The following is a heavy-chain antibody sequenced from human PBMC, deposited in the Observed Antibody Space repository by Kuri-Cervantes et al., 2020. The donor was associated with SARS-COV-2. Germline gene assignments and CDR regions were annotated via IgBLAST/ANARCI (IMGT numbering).Heavy chain of an antibody. CDR3: ARHTIFGAHDAFDI. CDR1: GGSISSYY. Sequence: GSLRLSCTVSGGSISSYYWSWIRQPAGKGLEWIGRIYTSGSTNYNPSLKSRVTMSVDTPKNQFSLKLSSVTAADTAVYYCARHTIFGAHDAFDIWGQGTMVTVSS. J-gene: IGHJ3*02. CDR2: IYTSGST. V-gene: IGHV4-4*07. D-gene: IGHD3-3*01.